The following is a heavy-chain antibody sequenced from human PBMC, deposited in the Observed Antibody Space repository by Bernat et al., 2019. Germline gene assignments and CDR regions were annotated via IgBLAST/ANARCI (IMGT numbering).Heavy chain of an antibody. Sequence: EVQLLESGGGLVQPGGSLRLSCAASGFTFSSYAMSWVRQAPGKGLEWVSAISGSGGSTYYADSVKGRFTISRDNSKNTLYLQMNSLRAEDTDVYYCAKAALGWFGELSAFDPWGQGTLVTVSS. CDR1: GFTFSSYA. D-gene: IGHD3-10*01. V-gene: IGHV3-23*01. CDR2: ISGSGGST. J-gene: IGHJ5*02. CDR3: AKAALGWFGELSAFDP.